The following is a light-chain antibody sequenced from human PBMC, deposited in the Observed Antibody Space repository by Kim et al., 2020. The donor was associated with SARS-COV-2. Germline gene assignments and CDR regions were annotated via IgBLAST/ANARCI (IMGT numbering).Light chain of an antibody. CDR1: QAISTY. V-gene: IGKV1-5*01. Sequence: DIQVTQSPSTPSASVGDRVTITCRASQAISTYLAWYQQKPAKAPDLLTYDASSLEAGVPSRFSGRGSGTEFTLTITNLQPDDFATYYCQEYQTYNFGQGTKVDIK. CDR3: QEYQTYN. CDR2: DAS. J-gene: IGKJ1*01.